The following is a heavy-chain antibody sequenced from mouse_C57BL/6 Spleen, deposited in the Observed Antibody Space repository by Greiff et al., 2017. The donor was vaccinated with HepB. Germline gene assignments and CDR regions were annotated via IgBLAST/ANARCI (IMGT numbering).Heavy chain of an antibody. CDR3: AFITTVVEGYFDV. V-gene: IGHV1-82*01. D-gene: IGHD1-1*01. CDR2: IYPGDGDT. CDR1: GYAFSSSW. J-gene: IGHJ1*03. Sequence: VQLQQSGPELVKPGASVKISCKASGYAFSSSWMNWVKQRPGKGLEWIGRIYPGDGDTNYNGKFKGKATLTADKSSSTAYMQLSSLTSEDSAVYFCAFITTVVEGYFDVWGTGTTVTVSS.